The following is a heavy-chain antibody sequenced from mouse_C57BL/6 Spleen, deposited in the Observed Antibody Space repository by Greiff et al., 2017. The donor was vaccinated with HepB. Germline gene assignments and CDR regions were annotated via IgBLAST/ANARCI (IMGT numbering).Heavy chain of an antibody. CDR3: ASLRDAMDY. CDR1: GYAFSSSW. D-gene: IGHD3-3*01. V-gene: IGHV1-82*01. CDR2: IYPGDGDT. Sequence: VKLMESGPELVKPGASVKISCKASGYAFSSSWMNWVKQRPGKGLEWIGRIYPGDGDTNYNGKFKGKATLTADKSSSTAYMQLSSLTSEDSAVYFCASLRDAMDYWGQGTSVTVSS. J-gene: IGHJ4*01.